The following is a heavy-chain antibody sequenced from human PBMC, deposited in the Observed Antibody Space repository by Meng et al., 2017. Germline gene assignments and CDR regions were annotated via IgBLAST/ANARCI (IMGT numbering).Heavy chain of an antibody. J-gene: IGHJ4*02. D-gene: IGHD6-13*01. Sequence: VQVGGVGGGLVKPGGSLSLSCVASGFRVTDAWMSWVRQAPGKGLEWVGRINSNSDGGTTDYAAPVKGRFTISRDDSKNTLYLQMNSLITEDTAVYFCATGAAAADHWGQGTLVTVSS. CDR2: INSNSDGGTT. V-gene: IGHV3-15*01. CDR1: GFRVTDAW. CDR3: ATGAAAADH.